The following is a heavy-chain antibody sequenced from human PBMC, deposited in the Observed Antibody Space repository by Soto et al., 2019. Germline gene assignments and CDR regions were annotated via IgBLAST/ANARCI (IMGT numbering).Heavy chain of an antibody. Sequence: QVQLQESGPGLVKPSETLSLTCTVSGGSVSVSHYYWTWIRQPPGKGLEWIGYIYHTGSTNYNPSLKSRVTMSVDTSKNQFSLTLSSVTAADTAVYYCAGDRVAAQYYYGGLDVWGQGTTVTVS. CDR2: IYHTGST. CDR1: GGSVSVSHYY. CDR3: AGDRVAAQYYYGGLDV. V-gene: IGHV4-61*01. D-gene: IGHD6-6*01. J-gene: IGHJ6*02.